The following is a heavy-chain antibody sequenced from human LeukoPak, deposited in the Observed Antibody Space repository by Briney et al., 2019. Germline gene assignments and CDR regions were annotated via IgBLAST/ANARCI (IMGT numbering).Heavy chain of an antibody. D-gene: IGHD3-22*01. Sequence: GGSLRLSCAASGFTFSNAWMSWVRQAPGKGLEWVGRIKSKTDGGITDYAAPVKGRFTISRDDSKNTLYLQMNSLKTEDTAVYYCTTADYYYDSSGRHYWGQGTLVTVSS. CDR1: GFTFSNAW. CDR2: IKSKTDGGIT. J-gene: IGHJ4*02. V-gene: IGHV3-15*01. CDR3: TTADYYYDSSGRHY.